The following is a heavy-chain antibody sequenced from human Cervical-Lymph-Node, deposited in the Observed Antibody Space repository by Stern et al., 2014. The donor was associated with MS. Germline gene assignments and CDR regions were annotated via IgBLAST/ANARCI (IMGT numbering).Heavy chain of an antibody. V-gene: IGHV3-33*01. Sequence: VQLVESGGGVVQPGRSLRLSCAASGFTFSSYGMHWVRPAPGKGLAWVAVIWYDGSNKYYADSVKGRFTISRDNSKNPLYLQMNSLRAEDTAVYYCARDCKLRYYYYGMDIWGQGTTVTVSS. J-gene: IGHJ6*02. D-gene: IGHD1-26*01. CDR3: ARDCKLRYYYYGMDI. CDR2: IWYDGSNK. CDR1: GFTFSSYG.